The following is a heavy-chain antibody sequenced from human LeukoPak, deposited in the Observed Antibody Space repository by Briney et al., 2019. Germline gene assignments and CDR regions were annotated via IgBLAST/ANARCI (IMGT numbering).Heavy chain of an antibody. CDR1: GYSISSGFY. J-gene: IGHJ4*02. CDR3: ARGDSGWYLGLGFDY. CDR2: IYSSGST. Sequence: SETLSLTCTVSGYSISSGFYWGWIRQPPGKGLEWIGSIYSSGSTFYNPSLKSRVTISVDTSKNQVSLKLRSVTAADTAVYYCARGDSGWYLGLGFDYWGQGTLVTVSS. D-gene: IGHD6-19*01. V-gene: IGHV4-38-2*02.